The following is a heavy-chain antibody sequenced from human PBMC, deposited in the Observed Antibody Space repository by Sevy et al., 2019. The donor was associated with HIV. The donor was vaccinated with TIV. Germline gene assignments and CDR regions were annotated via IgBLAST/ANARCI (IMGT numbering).Heavy chain of an antibody. D-gene: IGHD6-19*01. Sequence: GGSLSLSCAVYGFSFDDYAMHWVRQVPGKGLEWVAGISWNSAFIGYAHSVKGRYTISRDNAKNFLYLQINSLIPEDTALYYCVKDGGSGSGPSAEYFHHWGQGTLVTVSS. CDR2: ISWNSAFI. J-gene: IGHJ1*01. V-gene: IGHV3-9*01. CDR3: VKDGGSGSGPSAEYFHH. CDR1: GFSFDDYA.